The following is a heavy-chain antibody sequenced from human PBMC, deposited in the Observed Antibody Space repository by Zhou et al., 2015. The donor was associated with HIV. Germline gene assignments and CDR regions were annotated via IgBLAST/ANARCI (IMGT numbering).Heavy chain of an antibody. Sequence: QVQLVQSGAEVKKPGASVKVSCKASGYTFTSYYMHWVRQAPGQGLEWMGIINPSGGSTSYAQKFQGRVTMTRDTSTSTVYMELSSLRSEDTAVYYCARDNRVVVTAIAFDIWGQGTMVTVSS. CDR1: GYTFTSYY. D-gene: IGHD2-21*02. V-gene: IGHV1-46*01. CDR2: INPSGGST. CDR3: ARDNRVVVTAIAFDI. J-gene: IGHJ3*02.